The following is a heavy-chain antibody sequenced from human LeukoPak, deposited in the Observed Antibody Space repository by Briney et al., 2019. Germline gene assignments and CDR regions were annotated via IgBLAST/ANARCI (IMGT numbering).Heavy chain of an antibody. D-gene: IGHD6-6*01. CDR1: GGSISSHY. J-gene: IGHJ6*03. CDR3: ARTRLAARRVSYYYYYYMDV. Sequence: TSETLSLTCTVSGGSISSHYWSWIRQPPGKGLEWIGNIYYSGSTNYNPSLKSRVTISVDTSKNQFSLKLSSVTAADTAVYYCARTRLAARRVSYYYYYYMDVWGKGTTVTVSS. V-gene: IGHV4-59*11. CDR2: IYYSGST.